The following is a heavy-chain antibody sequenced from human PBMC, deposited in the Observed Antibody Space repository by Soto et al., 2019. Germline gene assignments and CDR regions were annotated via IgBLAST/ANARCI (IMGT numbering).Heavy chain of an antibody. Sequence: ASVKVSCKVSGYTLTELSIHWVRQAPGKGLEWMGNFDPANDETIFAQKFQGRVTMTEDTSTDTAYMELSSLRSEDTAVYYCATMPLITVVAGRLDYWGQGTLVTVSS. D-gene: IGHD6-19*01. CDR2: FDPANDET. V-gene: IGHV1-24*01. CDR3: ATMPLITVVAGRLDY. J-gene: IGHJ4*02. CDR1: GYTLTELS.